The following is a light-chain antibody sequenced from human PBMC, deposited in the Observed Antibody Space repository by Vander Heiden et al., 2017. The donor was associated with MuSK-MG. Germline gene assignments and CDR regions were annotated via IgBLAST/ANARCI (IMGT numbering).Light chain of an antibody. V-gene: IGKV1-33*01. Sequence: DIQMTQSPSSLSASVGDRVTITCQASQDISNYLNWYQHNPGKAPKLLIYDASNLETGVPSRFSGSGSGTDFTFTISSLQPEDIATYYCQQDDNLVYTFGQGTKLEIK. CDR1: QDISNY. J-gene: IGKJ2*01. CDR3: QQDDNLVYT. CDR2: DAS.